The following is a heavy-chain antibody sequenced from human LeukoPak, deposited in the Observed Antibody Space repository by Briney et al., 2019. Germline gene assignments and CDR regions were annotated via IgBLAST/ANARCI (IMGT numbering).Heavy chain of an antibody. CDR3: ARYDSSGYIDY. J-gene: IGHJ4*02. CDR1: GYSFTIYW. D-gene: IGHD3-22*01. V-gene: IGHV5-51*01. Sequence: GESLNISCNGSGYSFTIYWSDWVRQIPGKVLEWMGVINPTDADTRYSPSFQGQITISADKSISTAYLQWSSLKASDTAMYYCARYDSSGYIDYWGQGTLVNVSS. CDR2: INPTDADT.